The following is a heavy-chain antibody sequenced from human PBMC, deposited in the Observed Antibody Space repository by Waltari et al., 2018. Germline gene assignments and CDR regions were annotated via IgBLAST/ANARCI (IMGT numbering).Heavy chain of an antibody. D-gene: IGHD6-19*01. CDR2: IRYDGSNK. CDR1: GFTFSTYG. Sequence: QVQLVESGGGVVQPGGSLRLSCAASGFTFSTYGMHWVRQAPGKGLEWVAFIRYDGSNKYYGDDVKGRFTISRDNSKTTLYLQMNSLRAEDTAVYYCAKALYSSGWYEGVDYWGQGTLVTVSS. J-gene: IGHJ4*02. CDR3: AKALYSSGWYEGVDY. V-gene: IGHV3-30*02.